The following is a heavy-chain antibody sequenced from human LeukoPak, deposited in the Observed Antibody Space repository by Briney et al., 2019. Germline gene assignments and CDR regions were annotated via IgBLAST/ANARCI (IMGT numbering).Heavy chain of an antibody. Sequence: SETLSLTCAVYGGSFSGYYWSWIRQPPGKGLEWIGEINHSGSTNYNPSLKSRVTISVDTSKNQFSLKLSSVTAADTAVYYCASGEWEPMFDYWGQGTLVTVSS. CDR2: INHSGST. D-gene: IGHD1-26*01. J-gene: IGHJ4*02. CDR1: GGSFSGYY. CDR3: ASGEWEPMFDY. V-gene: IGHV4-34*01.